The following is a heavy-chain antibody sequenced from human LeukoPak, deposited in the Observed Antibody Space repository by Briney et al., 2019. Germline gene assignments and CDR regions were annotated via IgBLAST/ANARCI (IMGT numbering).Heavy chain of an antibody. CDR3: ARGPLSWELLPNWFDP. CDR2: IYYSGST. V-gene: IGHV4-59*01. CDR1: GGSIGSYY. J-gene: IGHJ5*02. D-gene: IGHD1-26*01. Sequence: PSETLSLTCTVSGGSIGSYYWSWIRQPPGKGLEWIGYIYYSGSTNYNPSLKSRVTISVDTSKNQFSLKLSSVTAADTAVYYCARGPLSWELLPNWFDPWGQGTLVTVSS.